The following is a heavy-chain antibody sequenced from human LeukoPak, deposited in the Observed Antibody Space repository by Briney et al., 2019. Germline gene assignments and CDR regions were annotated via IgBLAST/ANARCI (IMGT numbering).Heavy chain of an antibody. J-gene: IGHJ4*02. V-gene: IGHV3-20*04. CDR1: GFTFDDYG. Sequence: GGSLRLSCAASGFTFDDYGMTWVRQAPGKGLEWVSGINWSGGSTSYADSVKGRFTISRDNVKNSLYLQMNSLRAEDTAVYYCARVLHRRNYDSSVYYGYWGQGTLVTVSS. D-gene: IGHD3-22*01. CDR2: INWSGGST. CDR3: ARVLHRRNYDSSVYYGY.